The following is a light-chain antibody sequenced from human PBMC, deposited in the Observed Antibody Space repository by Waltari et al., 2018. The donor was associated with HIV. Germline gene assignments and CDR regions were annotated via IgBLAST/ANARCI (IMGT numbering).Light chain of an antibody. J-gene: IGLJ2*01. CDR2: KDT. V-gene: IGLV3-25*03. CDR3: QSTDSSGIVI. Sequence: SYELTQSPSMSVSPGQTARIPCSAAALPTQFAYWYQQKPGQAPVLIIYKDTERPSGIPERFSGSSSGTTVTLTISGVQAEDEADYYCQSTDSSGIVIFGGGTKLTVL. CDR1: ALPTQF.